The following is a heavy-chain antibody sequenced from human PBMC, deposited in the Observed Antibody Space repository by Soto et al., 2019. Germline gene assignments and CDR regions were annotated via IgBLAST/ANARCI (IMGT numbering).Heavy chain of an antibody. Sequence: EVQLVESGGGLVQPGGSLRLSCADSGFILRNYWMSWVRQAPGMGLQWVASIKEDGSEKYYVDPVKGRFTISRENAKNSLYLQMNSLRAEDTDVYYCARYRSRDPGGQGILVTVTS. V-gene: IGHV3-7*03. D-gene: IGHD3-16*02. CDR2: IKEDGSEK. J-gene: IGHJ5*02. CDR3: ARYRSRDP. CDR1: GFILRNYW.